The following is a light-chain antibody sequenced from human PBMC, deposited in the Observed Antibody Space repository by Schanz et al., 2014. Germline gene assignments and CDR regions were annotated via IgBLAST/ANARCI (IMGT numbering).Light chain of an antibody. CDR1: SSDVGGYDF. J-gene: IGLJ3*02. CDR2: DVS. CDR3: SSYTSSSTWV. V-gene: IGLV2-14*03. Sequence: QSALTQPASVSGSPGQSITISCTGTSSDVGGYDFVSWYQQHPDKAPKLMIYDVSNRPSGVSNRFSASKSGNTASLTISDHQAEDEADYYCSSYTSSSTWVFGGGTKLTVL.